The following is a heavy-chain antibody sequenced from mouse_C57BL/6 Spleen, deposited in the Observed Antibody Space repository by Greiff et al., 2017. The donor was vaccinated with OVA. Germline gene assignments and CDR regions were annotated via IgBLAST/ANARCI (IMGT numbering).Heavy chain of an antibody. CDR3: ARAGDYDVAWFAY. CDR1: GYSITSGYD. Sequence: VQLKESGPGMVKPSQSLSLTCTVTGYSITSGYDWHWIRHFPGNKLEWMGYISYSGSTNYNPSLKSRISITHDTSKNHFFLKLNSVTTEDTATYYCARAGDYDVAWFAYWGQGTLVTVSA. J-gene: IGHJ3*01. D-gene: IGHD2-4*01. V-gene: IGHV3-1*01. CDR2: ISYSGST.